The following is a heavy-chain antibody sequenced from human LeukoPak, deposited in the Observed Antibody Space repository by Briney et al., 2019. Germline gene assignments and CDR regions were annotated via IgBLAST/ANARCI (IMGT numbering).Heavy chain of an antibody. CDR2: FDPEDGET. Sequence: ASVKVSCKVSGYTLTELSMHWVRQAPGKGLEWMGGFDPEDGETIYAQKFQGRVTMTEDTSTDTAYMELSSLRSEDTAVYYCARGLIYYDSRGHYLAERPYFDYWGQGTLVTVSS. J-gene: IGHJ4*02. CDR3: ARGLIYYDSRGHYLAERPYFDY. D-gene: IGHD3-22*01. CDR1: GYTLTELS. V-gene: IGHV1-24*01.